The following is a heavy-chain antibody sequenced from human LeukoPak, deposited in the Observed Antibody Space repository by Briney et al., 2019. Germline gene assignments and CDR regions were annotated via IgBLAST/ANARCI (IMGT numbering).Heavy chain of an antibody. D-gene: IGHD3-3*01. CDR1: GYTFTSYG. J-gene: IGHJ4*02. V-gene: IGHV1-69*06. CDR2: IIPIFGTA. Sequence: SVKVSCKASGYTFTSYGISWVRQAPGQGLEWMGGIIPIFGTANYAQKFQGRVTITADKSSTTVYMELSSLRSEDTAVYYCARFLMDYFDYWGQGTLVTVSS. CDR3: ARFLMDYFDY.